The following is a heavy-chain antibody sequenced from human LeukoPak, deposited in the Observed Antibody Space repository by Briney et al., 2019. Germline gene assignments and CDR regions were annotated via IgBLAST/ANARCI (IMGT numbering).Heavy chain of an antibody. CDR2: IYYSGST. J-gene: IGHJ4*02. CDR1: GGSISSSSYY. Sequence: SETLSLTCTVSGGSISSSSYYWGWIRQPPGKGLEWIGSIYYSGSTYYNPSLKSRVTISVDTSKNQFSLKLSSVTAADTAVYYCARVEEGCADYWGQGTLVTVSS. V-gene: IGHV4-39*07. D-gene: IGHD3-3*01. CDR3: ARVEEGCADY.